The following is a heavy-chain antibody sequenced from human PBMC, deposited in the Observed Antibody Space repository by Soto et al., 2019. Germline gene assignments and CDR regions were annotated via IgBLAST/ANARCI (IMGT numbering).Heavy chain of an antibody. V-gene: IGHV1-18*01. J-gene: IGHJ4*02. CDR1: GYTFTSYG. CDR2: ISAYNGNT. D-gene: IGHD3-9*01. Sequence: EASVKVSCKASGYTFTSYGVSWVRQAPGQGLEWMGWISAYNGNTNYAQKLQGRVTMTTDTSTSTAYMELRSLRSDDTAVYYCARDGLTGPYHDFDYSGQGTLVTVSS. CDR3: ARDGLTGPYHDFDY.